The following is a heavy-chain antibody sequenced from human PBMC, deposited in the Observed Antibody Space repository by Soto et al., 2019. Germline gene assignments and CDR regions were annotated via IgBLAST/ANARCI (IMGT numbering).Heavy chain of an antibody. D-gene: IGHD2-21*01. Sequence: QVQLQESGPGLVKPSGTLSLSCAVSGGSISSSNWWSWVRQVPGKGPEWIGEIYHSGSTIYNPSLKSQVTISVDKSKNQFSLRLTSVTAADTAVYYCAKDLRWGYYWGQGTLVTVSS. CDR2: IYHSGST. CDR1: GGSISSSNW. CDR3: AKDLRWGYY. V-gene: IGHV4-4*02. J-gene: IGHJ4*02.